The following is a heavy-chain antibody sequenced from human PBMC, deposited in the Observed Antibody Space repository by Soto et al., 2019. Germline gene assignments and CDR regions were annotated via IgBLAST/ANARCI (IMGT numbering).Heavy chain of an antibody. D-gene: IGHD2-15*01. CDR3: ARSRTYGGNSFDY. J-gene: IGHJ4*02. Sequence: PGESLKISCSTSGYSFTSYWIGWVRQVPGKGLEWMGIIHPADSDTRYSPSFQGQVTISADKSISTAYLQWSSLKASDTAIYYCARSRTYGGNSFDYWGQGTLVTVSS. CDR2: IHPADSDT. V-gene: IGHV5-51*01. CDR1: GYSFTSYW.